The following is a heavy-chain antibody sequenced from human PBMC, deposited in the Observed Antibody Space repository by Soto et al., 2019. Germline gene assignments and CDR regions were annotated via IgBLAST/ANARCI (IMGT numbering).Heavy chain of an antibody. CDR2: IYYSGST. J-gene: IGHJ5*02. Sequence: SETRSLTCTVSGGSISSSSYYWGWIRQPPGKGLEWIGSIYYSGSTYYNPSLKSRVTISVDTSKNQFSLKLSSVTAADTAVYYCAPYSSSRGWFDPWGQGTLVTVSS. CDR1: GGSISSSSYY. D-gene: IGHD6-13*01. CDR3: APYSSSRGWFDP. V-gene: IGHV4-39*01.